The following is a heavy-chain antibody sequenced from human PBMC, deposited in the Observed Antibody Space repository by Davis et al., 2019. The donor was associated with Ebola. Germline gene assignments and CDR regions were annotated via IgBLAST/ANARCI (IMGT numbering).Heavy chain of an antibody. V-gene: IGHV4-59*08. CDR3: ARLSGDPRRDYYYYGLDV. CDR1: GGSISSYY. J-gene: IGHJ6*02. CDR2: IYYSGST. Sequence: SETLSLTCTVSGGSISSYYWSWIRQPPGKGLEWIGYIYYSGSTNYNPSLKSRVTISVDTSKNQFSLKLSSVTAADTAMYYCARLSGDPRRDYYYYGLDVWGQGTTVTVS. D-gene: IGHD2-21*02.